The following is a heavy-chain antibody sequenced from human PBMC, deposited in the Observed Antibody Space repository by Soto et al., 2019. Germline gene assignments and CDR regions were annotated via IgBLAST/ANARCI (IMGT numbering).Heavy chain of an antibody. J-gene: IGHJ4*02. CDR2: ISSGSSDT. V-gene: IGHV3-21*01. Sequence: LQLQESGPGLVKPSETLSLMCAVSGDSIRSSSYYWGWIRQSPGKGLEWVASISSGSSDTWYADSVKGRFIISRDNAQNSLFLQMNTLRPEDTAMYYCARVAYWGPGTQVTVSS. CDR1: GDSIRSSS. CDR3: ARVAY.